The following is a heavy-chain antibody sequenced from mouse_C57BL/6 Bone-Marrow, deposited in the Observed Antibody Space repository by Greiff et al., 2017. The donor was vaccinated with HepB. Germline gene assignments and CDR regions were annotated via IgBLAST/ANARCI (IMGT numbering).Heavy chain of an antibody. Sequence: VHLVESGAELVRPGASVKLSCKASGYTFTDYYINWVKQRPGQGLEWIARIYPGSGNTYYNEKFKGKATLTVEKSSSTAYMQLSSLTSEDSAVYFCARSEGYDLFAYWGQGTLVTVSA. J-gene: IGHJ3*01. D-gene: IGHD2-2*01. CDR2: IYPGSGNT. V-gene: IGHV1-76*01. CDR3: ARSEGYDLFAY. CDR1: GYTFTDYY.